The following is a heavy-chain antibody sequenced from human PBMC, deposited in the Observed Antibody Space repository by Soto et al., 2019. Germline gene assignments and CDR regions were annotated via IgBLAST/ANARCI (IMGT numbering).Heavy chain of an antibody. CDR1: GFTFSSYS. Sequence: GGSLRLSCAASGFTFSSYSMNWVRQAPGKGLEWVSSISSSSSYIYYADSVKGRFTISRDNAKNSLYLQMNSLRAEDTAVYYCARDYYYDSSGYYAGFDYWGQGTPVTVSS. CDR3: ARDYYYDSSGYYAGFDY. D-gene: IGHD3-22*01. CDR2: ISSSSSYI. J-gene: IGHJ4*02. V-gene: IGHV3-21*01.